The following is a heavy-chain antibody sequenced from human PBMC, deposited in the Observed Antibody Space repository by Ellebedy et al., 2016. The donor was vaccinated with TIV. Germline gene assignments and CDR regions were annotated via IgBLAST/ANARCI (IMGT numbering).Heavy chain of an antibody. J-gene: IGHJ6*02. V-gene: IGHV3-66*01. CDR1: TFTFSKYA. CDR3: ARGGAAAGSPYYYYGMDV. CDR2: IYSGGST. Sequence: GGSLRLSCAASTFTFSKYAMSWVRQAPGKGLEWVSVIYSGGSTYYADSVKGRFTISRDNSKNTLYLQMNSLRAEDTAVYYCARGGAAAGSPYYYYGMDVWGQGTTVTVSS. D-gene: IGHD6-13*01.